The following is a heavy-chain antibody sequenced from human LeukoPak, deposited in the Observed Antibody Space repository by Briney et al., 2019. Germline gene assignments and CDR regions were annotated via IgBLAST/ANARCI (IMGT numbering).Heavy chain of an antibody. CDR1: GFTFSSYG. V-gene: IGHV3-33*01. CDR2: IWYGGSNK. CDR3: ARGHEYYCDSSAYSKFDY. D-gene: IGHD3-22*01. Sequence: PGRSLRLSCAASGFTFSSYGMHWVRQAPGKGLEWVAAIWYGGSNKYYADSVKGRFTISRDNSKNTLYLQMNSLRDEDTALYYCARGHEYYCDSSAYSKFDYWGQGTLVTVSS. J-gene: IGHJ4*02.